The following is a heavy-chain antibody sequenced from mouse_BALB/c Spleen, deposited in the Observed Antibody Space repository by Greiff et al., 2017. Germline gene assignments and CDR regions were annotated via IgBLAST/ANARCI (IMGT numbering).Heavy chain of an antibody. CDR3: ARRKGVFDY. V-gene: IGHV1S81*02. J-gene: IGHJ2*01. Sequence: VQLQQPGAELVKPGASVKLSCKASGYTFTSYWMHWVKQRPGQGLEWIGEINPSNGRTNYNEKFKSKATLTVDKSSSTAYMQLSSLTSEDSAVYYCARRKGVFDYWGQGTTLTVSS. CDR1: GYTFTSYW. CDR2: INPSNGRT.